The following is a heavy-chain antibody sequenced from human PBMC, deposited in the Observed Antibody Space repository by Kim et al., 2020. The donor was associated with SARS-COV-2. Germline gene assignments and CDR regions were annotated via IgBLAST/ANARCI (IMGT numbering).Heavy chain of an antibody. CDR1: GYNFTSYW. CDR2: IDPSDSYT. J-gene: IGHJ3*02. CDR3: ARGVDTAMPDAFDI. V-gene: IGHV5-10-1*01. D-gene: IGHD5-18*01. Sequence: GESLKISCKGSGYNFTSYWITWVRQMPGKGLEWMGRIDPSDSYTNYSPSFQGHVTISTDKSISTAYMQWSSLKASDTAMYYCARGVDTAMPDAFDIWGQGTMVTVSS.